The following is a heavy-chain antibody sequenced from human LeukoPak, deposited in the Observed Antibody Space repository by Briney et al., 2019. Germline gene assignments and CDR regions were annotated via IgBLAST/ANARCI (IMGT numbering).Heavy chain of an antibody. Sequence: SVKVSCKVSGYTLTELSMHWVRQAPGQGLEWMGGIIPIFGTANYAQKFQGRVTITADKSTSTAYMELSSLRSEDTAVYYCARDLSSNWFDPWGQGTLVTVSS. CDR3: ARDLSSNWFDP. J-gene: IGHJ5*02. V-gene: IGHV1-69*06. CDR2: IIPIFGTA. CDR1: GYTLTELS.